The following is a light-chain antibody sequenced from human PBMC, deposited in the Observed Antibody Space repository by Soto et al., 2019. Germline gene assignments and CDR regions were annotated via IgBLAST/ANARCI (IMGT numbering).Light chain of an antibody. J-gene: IGKJ1*01. CDR1: QSVSSSA. Sequence: EIVLTQSPATLSSFPGDRATLSCRASQSVSSSALAWYQQKPGQAPRRLIYGASSRATGIPDRFSGSGSGTDFTLTISRLEPEDFAVYYCQYYGTSPQTFGQGTKVDIK. CDR3: QYYGTSPQT. CDR2: GAS. V-gene: IGKV3-20*01.